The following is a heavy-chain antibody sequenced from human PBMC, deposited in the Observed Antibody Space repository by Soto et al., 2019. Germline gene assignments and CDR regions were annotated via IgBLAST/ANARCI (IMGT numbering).Heavy chain of an antibody. Sequence: EVQLLESGGGLVQPGGSLRLSCAASGFTFNTYAMSWVRQAPGKGLEWVSAISGSGGSTYYADSAKGRFTISRDNSKNTLYLQMNSLRAEDTAVYYCAKDREWELLLAFDIWGQGTMVTVSS. J-gene: IGHJ3*02. CDR2: ISGSGGST. V-gene: IGHV3-23*01. D-gene: IGHD1-26*01. CDR1: GFTFNTYA. CDR3: AKDREWELLLAFDI.